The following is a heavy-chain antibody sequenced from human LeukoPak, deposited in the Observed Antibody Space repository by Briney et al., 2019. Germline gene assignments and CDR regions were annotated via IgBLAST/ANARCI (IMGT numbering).Heavy chain of an antibody. CDR2: IYYSGST. Sequence: SETLSLTCTVSGGSISSYYWSWIRQPPGKGLEWIGYIYYSGSTNYNPSLKSRVTISVDTSKNQFSLKLSSVTAADTAVYYCAGESRGDGYNFAYWGQGTLVTVSS. J-gene: IGHJ4*02. CDR1: GGSISSYY. D-gene: IGHD5-24*01. CDR3: AGESRGDGYNFAY. V-gene: IGHV4-59*01.